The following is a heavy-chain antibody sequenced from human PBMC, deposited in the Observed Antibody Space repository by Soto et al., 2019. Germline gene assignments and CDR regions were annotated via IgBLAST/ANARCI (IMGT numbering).Heavy chain of an antibody. D-gene: IGHD3-16*01. J-gene: IGHJ5*02. CDR3: STETVSWFAP. V-gene: IGHV1-8*01. CDR1: GYTFTSYD. Sequence: QVQLVQSGAEVKKPGASVKVSCKTSGYTFTSYDINWVRQATGQGLEWMGWMNPNSGNTGFAQKFQGRVTMTRNTSTSTAYMELSSLRSEDTAVYYCSTETVSWFAPWGQGTLVTVSS. CDR2: MNPNSGNT.